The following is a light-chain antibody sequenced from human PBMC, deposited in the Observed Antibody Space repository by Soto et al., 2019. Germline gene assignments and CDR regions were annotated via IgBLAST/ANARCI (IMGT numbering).Light chain of an antibody. V-gene: IGKV3-20*01. CDR3: HQYGSSPWT. Sequence: EIVLTQSPGTLSLSPGEIATLSCSASQSVSNNYLAWYQQKPGQAPRLLIYGASNRATGIPDRFSGSGSGTDFTLTISRLEPEDFAVYYCHQYGSSPWTFGQGTKVDIK. J-gene: IGKJ1*01. CDR1: QSVSNNY. CDR2: GAS.